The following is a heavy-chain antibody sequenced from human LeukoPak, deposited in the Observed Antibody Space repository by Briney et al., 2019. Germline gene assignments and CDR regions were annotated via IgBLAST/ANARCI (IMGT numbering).Heavy chain of an antibody. CDR2: IAFDGSKI. J-gene: IGHJ3*02. CDR3: ARGKASGGYSDYGLDAFDI. CDR1: GVSFSTSG. Sequence: PGRSLRLSCAASGVSFSTSGMHWVRQAPGKGVEGAAVIAFDGSKIYYADSVKGRFTISRDNSKNTLYLQMDNLRGEDTAVYFCARGKASGGYSDYGLDAFDIWGQGTMVTVSS. D-gene: IGHD5-12*01. V-gene: IGHV3-33*01.